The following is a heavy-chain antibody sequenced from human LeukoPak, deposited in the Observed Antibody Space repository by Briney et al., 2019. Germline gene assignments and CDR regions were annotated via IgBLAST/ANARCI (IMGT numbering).Heavy chain of an antibody. D-gene: IGHD4-17*01. CDR3: ARESTVTRYFDL. CDR2: INHSGST. Sequence: SSETLSLTCTVSGGSISSSSYYWSWIRQPPGKGLEWIGEINHSGSTNYNPSLKSRVTISVDTSKNQFSLKLSSVTAADTAVYYCARESTVTRYFDLWGRGTLVTVSS. J-gene: IGHJ2*01. CDR1: GGSISSSSYY. V-gene: IGHV4-39*07.